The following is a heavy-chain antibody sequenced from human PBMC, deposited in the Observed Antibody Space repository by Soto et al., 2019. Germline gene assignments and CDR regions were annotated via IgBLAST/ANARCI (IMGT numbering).Heavy chain of an antibody. CDR3: ARRGYGSRWPNVYMDV. Sequence: EAQLVESGGGLVQPGGSLRLSCAASGFTFSNYEMHWVRQAPGKGLEYVSGISNNGAHTDYAKSVKGRFTISRDHSENTLYLKMGSLRAEDMALYYCARRGYGSRWPNVYMDVWGKGTTVTVSS. CDR2: ISNNGAHT. CDR1: GFTFSNYE. J-gene: IGHJ6*03. D-gene: IGHD6-13*01. V-gene: IGHV3-64*01.